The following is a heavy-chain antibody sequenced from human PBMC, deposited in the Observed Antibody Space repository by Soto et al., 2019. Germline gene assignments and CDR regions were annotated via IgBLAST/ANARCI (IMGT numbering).Heavy chain of an antibody. CDR3: ATTGRDYYGAGSSFDP. V-gene: IGHV1-18*01. Sequence: QVQLVQSGAEVTKPGASVKVSCKASGYMFISYGISWVRQAPGQGLEWMGWISPHNGDTNYAQKFQGRVTMTTDTSTSTAYMEIRSVTSDDTAAYHCATTGRDYYGAGSSFDPWGQGTLVTVSS. D-gene: IGHD3-10*01. CDR1: GYMFISYG. CDR2: ISPHNGDT. J-gene: IGHJ5*02.